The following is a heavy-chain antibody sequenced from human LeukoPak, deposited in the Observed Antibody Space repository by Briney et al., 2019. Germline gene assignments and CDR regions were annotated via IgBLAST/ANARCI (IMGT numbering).Heavy chain of an antibody. J-gene: IGHJ4*02. CDR1: GYTFTGYY. V-gene: IGHV1-2*06. D-gene: IGHD2-21*02. CDR2: INPNSGGT. CDR3: ARDFPIVVVTGGDY. Sequence: GASVKVSCKASGYTFTGYYMHWVRQAPEQGLEWMGRINPNSGGTNYAQKFQGRVTMTRDTSISTAYMELSRLRSDDTAVYYCARDFPIVVVTGGDYWGQGTLVTVSS.